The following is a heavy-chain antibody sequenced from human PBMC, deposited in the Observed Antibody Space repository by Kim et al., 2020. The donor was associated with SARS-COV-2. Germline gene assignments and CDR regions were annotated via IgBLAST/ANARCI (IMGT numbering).Heavy chain of an antibody. CDR1: GYTFTSYG. CDR2: ISAYNGNT. Sequence: ASVKVSCKASGYTFTSYGISWVRQAPGQGLEWMGWISAYNGNTNYAQKLQGRVTMTTDTSTSTAYMELRILRSDDTAVYYCARHVLLWFGELFIEPFDYWGQGTLVTVSS. D-gene: IGHD3-10*01. J-gene: IGHJ4*02. V-gene: IGHV1-18*01. CDR3: ARHVLLWFGELFIEPFDY.